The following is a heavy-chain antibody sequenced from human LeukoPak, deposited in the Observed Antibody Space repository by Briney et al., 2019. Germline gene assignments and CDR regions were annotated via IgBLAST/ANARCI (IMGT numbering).Heavy chain of an antibody. V-gene: IGHV1-58*01. CDR2: IVVGSGNT. CDR3: AADVYQADYYDSSGYYGSLSI. D-gene: IGHD3-22*01. CDR1: GFTFTSSA. J-gene: IGHJ4*02. Sequence: SVKVSCKASGFTFTSSAVQWVRQARGQRLEWIGWIVVGSGNTNYAQKFQERVTITRDMSTSTAYMELGSLRSEDTAVYYCAADVYQADYYDSSGYYGSLSIWGQGTLVTVSS.